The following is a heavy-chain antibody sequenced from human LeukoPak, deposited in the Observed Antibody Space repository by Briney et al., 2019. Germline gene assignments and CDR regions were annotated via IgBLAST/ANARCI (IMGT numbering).Heavy chain of an antibody. J-gene: IGHJ4*02. CDR3: ARDGDSGYGSPFDY. V-gene: IGHV3-23*01. CDR1: GFTFSSYA. D-gene: IGHD5-12*01. CDR2: ISGSGGST. Sequence: GGSLRLSCAASGFTFSSYAMSWVRQAPGKGLEWVSAISGSGGSTYYADSVKGRFTISRDNSKNTLYLQMNSLRAEDTAVYYCARDGDSGYGSPFDYWGQRTLVTVSS.